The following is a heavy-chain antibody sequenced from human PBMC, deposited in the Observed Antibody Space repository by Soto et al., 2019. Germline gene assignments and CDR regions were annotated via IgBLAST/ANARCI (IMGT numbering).Heavy chain of an antibody. V-gene: IGHV3-15*07. CDR3: TTSDSYGSGSYTY. CDR1: GFTISNAW. Sequence: GGSLRLSCPASGFTISNAWMNWVRQAPGKGLEWVGRIKSKINGGTTDYAAPVKGRFTISRDDSKDTLYLQMNSLKIEDTAVYYCTTSDSYGSGSYTYWGQGTLVTVSS. J-gene: IGHJ4*02. CDR2: IKSKINGGTT. D-gene: IGHD3-10*01.